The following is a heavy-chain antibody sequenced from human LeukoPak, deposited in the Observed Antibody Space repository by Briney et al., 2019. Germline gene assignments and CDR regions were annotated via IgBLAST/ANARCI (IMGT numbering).Heavy chain of an antibody. CDR3: ARDRRYYYDSSGYHTFDY. D-gene: IGHD3-22*01. Sequence: GASVKVSCKASGGTFSSYAISWVRQAPGRGLEWMGGIIPIFGTANYAQKFQGRVTTTADESTSTAYMELSSLRSEDTAVYYCARDRRYYYDSSGYHTFDYWGQGTLVTVSS. CDR2: IIPIFGTA. J-gene: IGHJ4*02. CDR1: GGTFSSYA. V-gene: IGHV1-69*01.